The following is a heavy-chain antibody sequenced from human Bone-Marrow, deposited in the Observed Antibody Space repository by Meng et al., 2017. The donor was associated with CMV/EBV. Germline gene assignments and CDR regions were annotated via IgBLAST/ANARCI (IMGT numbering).Heavy chain of an antibody. CDR3: AIFGARGGFDI. CDR1: GYTFTGYY. V-gene: IGHV1-2*02. J-gene: IGHJ3*02. Sequence: DSVNVSCKASGYTFTGYYMHWVRQAPGQGLEWMGWINPNSGGTHYAQKFQGRVTMTRDTSISTAYMELSRLRSDDTAVYYCAIFGARGGFDIWGEGTMVSVSS. CDR2: INPNSGGT. D-gene: IGHD2-15*01.